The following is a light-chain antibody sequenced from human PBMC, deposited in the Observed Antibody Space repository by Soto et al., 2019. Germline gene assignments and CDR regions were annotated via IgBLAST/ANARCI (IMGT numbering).Light chain of an antibody. CDR1: QSISNY. CDR3: QQSYDTPLT. Sequence: DIQMTQSPSSLSASVGDRVTITCRASQSISNYLNWYQQKPGKAPNLLIYGASSLQSGVPSRFSGSGSGTDFTLTISSLQPEDFATYSCQQSYDTPLTFGGGTKVEIK. V-gene: IGKV1-39*01. CDR2: GAS. J-gene: IGKJ4*01.